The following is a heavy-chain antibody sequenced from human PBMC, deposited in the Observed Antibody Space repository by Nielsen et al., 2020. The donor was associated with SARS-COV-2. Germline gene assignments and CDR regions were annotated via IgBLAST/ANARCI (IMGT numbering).Heavy chain of an antibody. J-gene: IGHJ2*01. CDR2: ISGSGGST. D-gene: IGHD3-22*01. Sequence: GESLKISCAASGFTFSSYAMSWVRQAPGKGLEWVSAISGSGGSTYYADSVKGRFTISRDNSKNTLYLQMNSLRAEDTAVYYCAKGFDSSGYYPEWYFDLWGRGTLVTVSS. CDR1: GFTFSSYA. V-gene: IGHV3-23*01. CDR3: AKGFDSSGYYPEWYFDL.